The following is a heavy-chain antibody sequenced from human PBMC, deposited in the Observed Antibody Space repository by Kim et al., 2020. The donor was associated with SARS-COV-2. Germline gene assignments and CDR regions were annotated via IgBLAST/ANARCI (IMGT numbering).Heavy chain of an antibody. CDR2: IRSKANSYAT. J-gene: IGHJ2*01. CDR1: GFTFSGSA. D-gene: IGHD6-19*01. CDR3: TRALGWVSHNQSPYWYFDL. Sequence: GGSLRLSCAASGFTFSGSAMHWVRQASGKGLEWVGRIRSKANSYATAYAASVKGRFTISRDDSKNTAYLQMNSLKTEDTAVYYCTRALGWVSHNQSPYWYFDLWGRGTLVTVSS. V-gene: IGHV3-73*01.